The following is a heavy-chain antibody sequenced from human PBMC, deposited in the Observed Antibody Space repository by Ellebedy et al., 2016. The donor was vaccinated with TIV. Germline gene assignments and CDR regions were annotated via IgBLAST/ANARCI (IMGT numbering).Heavy chain of an antibody. Sequence: GESLKISCTASGFTFSTYAMDWVRQAPGKGLVWVSIIGGGGTTFYADSVKGRFTISRDNSKNTLYLQMNSLRTEDTAVYYCAKRRSTTMRAFDIWGLGTMVIVSS. D-gene: IGHD3-22*01. CDR3: AKRRSTTMRAFDI. J-gene: IGHJ3*02. CDR2: IIGGGGTT. V-gene: IGHV3-23*01. CDR1: GFTFSTYA.